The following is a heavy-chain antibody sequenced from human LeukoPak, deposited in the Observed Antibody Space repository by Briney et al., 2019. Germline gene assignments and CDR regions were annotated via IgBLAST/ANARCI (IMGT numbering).Heavy chain of an antibody. CDR2: IYYSGST. J-gene: IGHJ4*02. CDR1: GGSISSSSYY. Sequence: PSETLSLTCTVSGGSISSSSYYWGWIRQPPGKGLEWIGSIYYSGSTYYNPSLKSRVTISVDTSKNQFSLKLSSVTAADTAVYYCADGAGAAAGTHWGQGTLVTVSS. D-gene: IGHD6-13*01. V-gene: IGHV4-39*01. CDR3: ADGAGAAAGTH.